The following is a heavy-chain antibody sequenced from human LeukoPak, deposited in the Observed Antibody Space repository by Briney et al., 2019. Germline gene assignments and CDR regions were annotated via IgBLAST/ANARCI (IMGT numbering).Heavy chain of an antibody. CDR1: GGSIGSYY. D-gene: IGHD1-14*01. Sequence: PSETLSLTCTVSGGSIGSYYWSWIRQPPGKGLEWIAYIHYSGSTNYNPSLKGRVTISVDTSKNQVSLRVNSVTASDTAVYYCARDFSRYPLWGQGTLVTVSS. J-gene: IGHJ4*02. CDR2: IHYSGST. CDR3: ARDFSRYPL. V-gene: IGHV4-59*01.